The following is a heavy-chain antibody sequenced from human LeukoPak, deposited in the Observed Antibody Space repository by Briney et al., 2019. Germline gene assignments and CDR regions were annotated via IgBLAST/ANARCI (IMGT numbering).Heavy chain of an antibody. CDR1: GGSISSGVYY. CDR3: ARAGSAAAGLFDY. Sequence: PSQTLSLTCTVSGGSISSGVYYWTWIRQHPGKGLEWIGYIYYGGSTYYNPSLKSRVTISVDTSKNHFSLKLSSLTAADTAVYYCARAGSAAAGLFDYWGQGTLVTVSS. J-gene: IGHJ4*02. D-gene: IGHD6-13*01. CDR2: IYYGGST. V-gene: IGHV4-31*03.